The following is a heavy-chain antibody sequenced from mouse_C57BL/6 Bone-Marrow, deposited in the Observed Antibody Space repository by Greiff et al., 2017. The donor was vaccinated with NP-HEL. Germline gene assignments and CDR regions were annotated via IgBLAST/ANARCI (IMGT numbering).Heavy chain of an antibody. Sequence: EVQVVESGGGLVKPGGSLKLSCAASGFTFSSYAMSWVRQTPEKRLEWVATISDGGSYTYYPDNVKGRFTISRDNAKNNLYLQMSHLKSEDTAMYYCARDSSITTVVAPVAYWGQGTLVTVSA. CDR2: ISDGGSYT. CDR1: GFTFSSYA. D-gene: IGHD1-1*01. CDR3: ARDSSITTVVAPVAY. J-gene: IGHJ3*01. V-gene: IGHV5-4*01.